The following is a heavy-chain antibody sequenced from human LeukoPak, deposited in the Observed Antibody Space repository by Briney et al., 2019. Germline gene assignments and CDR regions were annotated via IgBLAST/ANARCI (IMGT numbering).Heavy chain of an antibody. J-gene: IGHJ6*02. CDR2: INHSGST. Sequence: SETLSLTCAVYGGSFSGYYWSWIRQPPGKGLEWIGEINHSGSTNYNPSLKSRVTISVDTSKNQFSLKLSSVTAADTAVYYCARGHGMDVWGQGITVTVSS. CDR3: ARGHGMDV. V-gene: IGHV4-34*01. CDR1: GGSFSGYY.